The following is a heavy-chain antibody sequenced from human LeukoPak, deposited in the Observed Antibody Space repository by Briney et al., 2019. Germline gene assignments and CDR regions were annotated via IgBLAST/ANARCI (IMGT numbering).Heavy chain of an antibody. Sequence: SETLSLTCAVSGYSISSGYYWGWIRQPPGKGLEWIGSIYHSGSTYYNPSLKSRVAISVDTSKNQFSLKLSSVTAADTAVYYCARVVPAAARIFDLWGRGTLVTVSS. CDR3: ARVVPAAARIFDL. J-gene: IGHJ2*01. D-gene: IGHD2-2*01. CDR2: IYHSGST. V-gene: IGHV4-38-2*01. CDR1: GYSISSGYY.